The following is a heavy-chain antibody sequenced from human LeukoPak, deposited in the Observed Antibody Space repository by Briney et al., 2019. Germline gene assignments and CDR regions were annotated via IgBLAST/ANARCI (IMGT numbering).Heavy chain of an antibody. CDR1: GFTFNAYG. Sequence: GGSLRLSCAASGFTFNAYGMHWVRQAPGKGLEWVALIWYDGSKTSYADSVKGRFTISRDDSKNTLYLQINSLRVEDTAVYSCARDWGTRVTIFDYWGQGTQVTVS. V-gene: IGHV3-33*01. D-gene: IGHD3-16*01. J-gene: IGHJ4*02. CDR2: IWYDGSKT. CDR3: ARDWGTRVTIFDY.